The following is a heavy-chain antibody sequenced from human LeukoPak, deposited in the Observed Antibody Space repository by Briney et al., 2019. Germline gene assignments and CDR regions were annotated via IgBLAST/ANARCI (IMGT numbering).Heavy chain of an antibody. CDR2: INHSGST. Sequence: SETLSLTCAVYGGSFSGYYWSWIRQPPGKGLEWIGGINHSGSTNYNPSLKSRVTISVDTSKNQFSLKLSSVTAADTAVYYCARGWDYSNLDYWGQGTLVTVSS. CDR1: GGSFSGYY. J-gene: IGHJ4*02. D-gene: IGHD4-11*01. V-gene: IGHV4-34*01. CDR3: ARGWDYSNLDY.